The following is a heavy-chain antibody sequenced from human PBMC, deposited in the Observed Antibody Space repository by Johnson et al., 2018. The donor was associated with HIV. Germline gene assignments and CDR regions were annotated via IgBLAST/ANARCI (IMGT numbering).Heavy chain of an antibody. V-gene: IGHV3-7*03. CDR1: GFTFGAYW. J-gene: IGHJ3*01. CDR2: IKGDGSEK. CDR3: ARGHNGAFDV. D-gene: IGHD2-8*01. Sequence: VQLVESGGGLVQPGGSLRLSCAASGFTFGAYWMSWVRQAPGNGLEWVANIKGDGSEKFYGDSVKGRFTVSRDNAKNSLFLQMDSLRVEDTAVYYCARGHNGAFDVWGQGTVVTVSS.